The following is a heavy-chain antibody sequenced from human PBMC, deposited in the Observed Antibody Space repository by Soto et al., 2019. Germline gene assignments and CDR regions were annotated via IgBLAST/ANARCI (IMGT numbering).Heavy chain of an antibody. D-gene: IGHD6-13*01. CDR2: ISWNSGSI. V-gene: IGHV3-9*01. Sequence: EVQLVESGGGLVQPGRSLRLSCAASGFTFDDYAMHWVRQAPGKGLEWVSGISWNSGSIGYADSVKGRFTISRDNAKNSLYLQMNSLRAEGTALYYCAIGDSSSFYYGMDVWGQGTTVTVSS. J-gene: IGHJ6*02. CDR3: AIGDSSSFYYGMDV. CDR1: GFTFDDYA.